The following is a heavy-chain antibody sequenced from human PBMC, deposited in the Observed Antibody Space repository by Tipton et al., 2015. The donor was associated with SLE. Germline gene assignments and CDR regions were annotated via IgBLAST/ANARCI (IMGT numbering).Heavy chain of an antibody. Sequence: TLSLTCSVSGGSMDSGGYSWTWIRQHPGKGLEWIAYTYFTGDTYYNPSLKSRVTMSVDTSDNKFSLKLSSVTAADTAIYYCARHIAVAEYFDSWGQGTLVTVSS. V-gene: IGHV4-31*03. CDR3: ARHIAVAEYFDS. CDR2: TYFTGDT. J-gene: IGHJ4*02. CDR1: GGSMDSGGYS. D-gene: IGHD6-19*01.